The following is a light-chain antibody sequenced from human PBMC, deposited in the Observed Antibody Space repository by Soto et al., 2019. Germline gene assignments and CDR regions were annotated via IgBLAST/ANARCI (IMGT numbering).Light chain of an antibody. J-gene: IGLJ3*02. CDR2: DVS. CDR1: SSDFGGYNY. Sequence: QSALTQSASVSGSPGQWITISCTGTSSDFGGYNYVSWYQQHPGKAPKLIIYDVSNRPSGVSTRFSGSKSGNTASLTTSGLQPEDEYDYSCISYTSTNSWVFGGGTKVTAL. V-gene: IGLV2-14*01. CDR3: ISYTSTNSWV.